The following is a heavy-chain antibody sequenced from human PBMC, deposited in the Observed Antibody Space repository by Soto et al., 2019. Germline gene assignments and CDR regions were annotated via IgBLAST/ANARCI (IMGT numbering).Heavy chain of an antibody. V-gene: IGHV1-8*01. J-gene: IGHJ4*02. Sequence: QVQLVQSGAEVKKPGASVKVSCKAAGYTFTSYDINWVRQATGQGLEWMAWMNPNSGNTGYAQKFQGRVTMTRNTSISTAYMELSSLRSEDTAVYYCARGLGRQWLVLGDRRAENFDYWGQGTLVTVSS. CDR1: GYTFTSYD. D-gene: IGHD6-19*01. CDR2: MNPNSGNT. CDR3: ARGLGRQWLVLGDRRAENFDY.